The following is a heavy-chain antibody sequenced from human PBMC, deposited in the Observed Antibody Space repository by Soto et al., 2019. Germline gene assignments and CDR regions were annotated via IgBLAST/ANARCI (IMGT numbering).Heavy chain of an antibody. D-gene: IGHD6-25*01. Sequence: QLQLQESGPGRLKPSQTLSLTCSVSGDSMRGYHFYWAWIRQAPGKGLEWIGSAYFSGGNTYYNPSLKSRVSIFVDTSKNEFSLRLTSLTAADTAVYFCAYGSSSAWIDFWGQGTLGTVSS. V-gene: IGHV4-39*01. CDR3: AYGSSSAWIDF. CDR2: AYFSGGNT. J-gene: IGHJ4*02. CDR1: GDSMRGYHFY.